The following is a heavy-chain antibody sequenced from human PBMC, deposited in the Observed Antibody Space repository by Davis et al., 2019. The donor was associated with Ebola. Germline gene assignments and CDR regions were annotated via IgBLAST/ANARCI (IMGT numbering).Heavy chain of an antibody. CDR3: AKDPGAGTGWFDP. V-gene: IGHV3-30*18. J-gene: IGHJ5*02. D-gene: IGHD6-19*01. Sequence: GGSLRLSCAASGFTFSNYGMHWVRQAPGKGLEWVAVISYDGSNKYYADSVKGRFTISRDNSKNTLYLQMNSLRAEDTAVYYCAKDPGAGTGWFDPWGQGTLVTVSS. CDR2: ISYDGSNK. CDR1: GFTFSNYG.